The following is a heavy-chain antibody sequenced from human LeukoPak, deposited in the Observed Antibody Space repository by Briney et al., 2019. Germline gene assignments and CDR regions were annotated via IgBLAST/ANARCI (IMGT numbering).Heavy chain of an antibody. CDR1: GYSFSSDW. CDR2: IDPGDSFT. J-gene: IGHJ4*02. CDR3: ARDGGGVSSWVSH. Sequence: GESLRISCKGSGYSFSSDWISWVREMPGQGLEWMGRIDPGDSFTKYRPSLEGRVTISADKSLSTVYLQWSSLKASDTAIYYCARDGGGVSSWVSHWGQGTLVTVSS. V-gene: IGHV5-10-1*01. D-gene: IGHD2-8*02.